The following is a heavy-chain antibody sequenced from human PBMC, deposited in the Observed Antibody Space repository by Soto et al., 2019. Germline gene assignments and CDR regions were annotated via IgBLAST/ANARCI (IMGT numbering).Heavy chain of an antibody. V-gene: IGHV3-66*01. J-gene: IGHJ3*02. D-gene: IGHD5-12*01. Sequence: SLRLSCAASRFTVSSNYMSWVRQAPGKGLEWVSVIYDGGSTYYADSVKGRFTISRDNSKNTLYLQMNSLRAEDTAVYYCARERVNGYNSAFDIWGQGTMVTVSS. CDR2: IYDGGST. CDR3: ARERVNGYNSAFDI. CDR1: RFTVSSNY.